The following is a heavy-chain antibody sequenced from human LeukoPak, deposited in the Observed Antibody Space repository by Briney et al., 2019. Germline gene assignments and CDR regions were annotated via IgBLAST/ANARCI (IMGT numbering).Heavy chain of an antibody. V-gene: IGHV1-2*02. Sequence: GASVKVSCKASGYTFTGYYMHWVRQAPGQGFEWMGWINPNSGGTNYAQKFQGRVTMTRDTSISTAYMELSRLRSDDTAVYYCARGDQYSSSSGYYYYYYTDVWGKGTTVTVSS. CDR1: GYTFTGYY. J-gene: IGHJ6*03. CDR3: ARGDQYSSSSGYYYYYYTDV. D-gene: IGHD6-6*01. CDR2: INPNSGGT.